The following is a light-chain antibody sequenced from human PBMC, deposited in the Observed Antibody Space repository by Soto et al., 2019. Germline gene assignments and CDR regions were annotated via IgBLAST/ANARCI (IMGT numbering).Light chain of an antibody. CDR3: QQYNSYSWT. CDR2: DVS. V-gene: IGKV1-5*01. J-gene: IGKJ1*01. Sequence: DIQMTQSPSTLSAFVGDRVTITCRASQSISLWLAWYQQKPGKAPRLLIYDVSTLESGVPSRFSGSGSGTEFSLTIKSLEPDDFATYYCQQYNSYSWTFGQGTKVGIK. CDR1: QSISLW.